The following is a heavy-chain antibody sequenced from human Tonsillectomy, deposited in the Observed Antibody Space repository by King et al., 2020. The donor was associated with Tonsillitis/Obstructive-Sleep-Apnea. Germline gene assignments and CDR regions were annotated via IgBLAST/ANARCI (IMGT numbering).Heavy chain of an antibody. D-gene: IGHD2-8*01. CDR3: AILSRGWQKGHWDY. CDR2: IYPGDSDT. J-gene: IGHJ4*02. CDR1: GYSFPTYW. V-gene: IGHV5-51*03. Sequence: DVQLVESGAEVKKPGESLKISCKGSGYSFPTYWIGWVRQMPGKGLEWMGIIYPGDSDTIYSPSFQGQVTISTDKSISTAYLQWSGLKASDTAMYYCAILSRGWQKGHWDYWGQGTLVTVSS.